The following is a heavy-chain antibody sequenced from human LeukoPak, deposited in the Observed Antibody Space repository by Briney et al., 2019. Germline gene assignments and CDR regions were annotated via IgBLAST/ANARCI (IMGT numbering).Heavy chain of an antibody. J-gene: IGHJ6*03. CDR3: AKDREISYYYYYMDV. D-gene: IGHD3-10*01. V-gene: IGHV3-15*01. Sequence: GGSLRLSCAASGFTFSNAWMSWVRQAPGKGLEWVGRIKSKTDGGTAHYAAPVKGRFTSRDDSKNTLYLQMNSLRAEDTAVYYCAKDREISYYYYYMDVWGKGTTVTISS. CDR2: IKSKTDGGTA. CDR1: GFTFSNAW.